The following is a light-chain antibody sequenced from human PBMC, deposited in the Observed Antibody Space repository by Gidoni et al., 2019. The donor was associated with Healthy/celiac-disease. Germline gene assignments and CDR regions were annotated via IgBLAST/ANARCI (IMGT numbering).Light chain of an antibody. V-gene: IGKV1-5*03. CDR1: QRISSW. CDR2: KAS. Sequence: DIQMTQPPSTLPSSVGDRVTITCRTSQRISSWLAWYQQKPGKAPKLLIYKASSLESGVPSRFSGSGAGTESTLTISSLQPDDFATYYCQQYNRYYTFGQGTKLEIK. CDR3: QQYNRYYT. J-gene: IGKJ2*01.